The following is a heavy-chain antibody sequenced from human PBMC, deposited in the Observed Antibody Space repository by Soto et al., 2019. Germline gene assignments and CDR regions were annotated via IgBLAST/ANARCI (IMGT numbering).Heavy chain of an antibody. V-gene: IGHV3-23*01. CDR1: GVTFSSYA. J-gene: IGHJ4*02. D-gene: IGHD2-21*02. CDR3: AKDRGLLDY. Sequence: GGALRVYCVDSGVTFSSYAMSWVRQAPGKGLEWVSAISGSGGSTYYADSVKGRFTISRDNSKNTLYLQMNSLRAEDTAVYYCAKDRGLLDYWGQGTLVTVSS. CDR2: ISGSGGST.